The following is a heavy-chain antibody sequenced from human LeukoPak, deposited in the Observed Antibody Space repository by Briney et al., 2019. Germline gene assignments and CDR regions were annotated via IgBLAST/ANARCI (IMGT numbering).Heavy chain of an antibody. D-gene: IGHD3-10*01. CDR1: GYTFTGYY. Sequence: ASVKVSCRASGYTFTGYYMHWVRQAPGQGLEGMGRINPNSGGTNYAQKFQGRVTMTRDTSISTAYMELRRLRSDDTAVYYCARADYYGSGTLERGMDVWGQGTTVTVSS. CDR3: ARADYYGSGTLERGMDV. J-gene: IGHJ6*02. CDR2: INPNSGGT. V-gene: IGHV1-2*06.